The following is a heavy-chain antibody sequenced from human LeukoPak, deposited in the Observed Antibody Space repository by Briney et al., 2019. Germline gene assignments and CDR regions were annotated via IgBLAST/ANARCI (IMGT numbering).Heavy chain of an antibody. CDR2: ISNNGGYT. V-gene: IGHV3-23*01. CDR3: AKQLGYCSDGSCYFPY. Sequence: GGSLRLSCAASGFTFSSSAMSWVRQAPGKGLEWVSAISNNGGYTYYADSVQGRFTISRDNSKSTLCLQMNSLRAEDTAVYYCAKQLGYCSDGSCYFPYWGQGTLGTVSS. D-gene: IGHD2-15*01. J-gene: IGHJ4*02. CDR1: GFTFSSSA.